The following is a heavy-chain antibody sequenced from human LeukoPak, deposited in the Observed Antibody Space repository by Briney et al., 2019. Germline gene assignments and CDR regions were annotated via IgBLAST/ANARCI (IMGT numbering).Heavy chain of an antibody. CDR2: IYYSGST. D-gene: IGHD3-10*01. CDR1: GGSISSSSYY. J-gene: IGHJ4*02. V-gene: IGHV4-39*01. Sequence: ASETLSLTCTVSGGSISSSSYYWGWIRQPPGKGLEWIGSIYYSGSTYYNPSLKSRVTISVDTSKNQFSLKLSSVTAADTAVYYCARQSGGDYFDYWGQGTLVTVSS. CDR3: ARQSGGDYFDY.